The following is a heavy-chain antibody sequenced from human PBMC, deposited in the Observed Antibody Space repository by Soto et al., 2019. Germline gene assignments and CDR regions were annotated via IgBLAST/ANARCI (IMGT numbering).Heavy chain of an antibody. J-gene: IGHJ4*02. CDR1: GFTFSSCG. D-gene: IGHD2-2*01. CDR3: AKEDVVPPAMAGWVVRIHDY. V-gene: IGHV3-23*01. CDR2: ISGSADSS. Sequence: DVQLLASGGGLVQPGGSLRLSCAASGFTFSSCGMSWVRQAPGKGLEWVSAISGSADSSYYADSVKGRFTISRDNSKNTLYLQMNSLGAEDTAVYYCAKEDVVPPAMAGWVVRIHDYWGQGTLVTVSS.